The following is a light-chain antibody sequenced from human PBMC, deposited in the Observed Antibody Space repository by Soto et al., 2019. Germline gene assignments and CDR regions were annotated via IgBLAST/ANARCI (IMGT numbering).Light chain of an antibody. V-gene: IGLV2-14*01. Sequence: QSVLTQPASVSGSPGQSITISCTGTSSDVGAYDYVSWYQQNPGKAPKLIISEVSDRPSGVSHRFSGSKSANTASLTISGLQAEDEADYFCSSYTTTNTLWVFGGGTQLTVL. CDR2: EVS. CDR3: SSYTTTNTLWV. J-gene: IGLJ3*02. CDR1: SSDVGAYDY.